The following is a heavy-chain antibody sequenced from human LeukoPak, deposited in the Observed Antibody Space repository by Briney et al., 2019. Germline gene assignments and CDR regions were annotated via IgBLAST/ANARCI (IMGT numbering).Heavy chain of an antibody. CDR1: GFTFSSYA. D-gene: IGHD3-10*01. Sequence: PGRSLRLSCAASGFTFSSYAMHWVRQAPGKGLEWVAVISYDGSNKYYADSVKGRLTISRDNSKNTLYLQMNSLRAEDTAVYYCARDGYYGSGSYYNVPTLYFDYWGQGTLVTVSS. CDR3: ARDGYYGSGSYYNVPTLYFDY. CDR2: ISYDGSNK. V-gene: IGHV3-30*04. J-gene: IGHJ4*02.